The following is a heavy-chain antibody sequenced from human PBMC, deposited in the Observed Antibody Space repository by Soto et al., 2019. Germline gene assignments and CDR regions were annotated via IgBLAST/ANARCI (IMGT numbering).Heavy chain of an antibody. CDR3: AKNGGYCSSTSCYNYYGMDV. Sequence: ASVKVSCKASGYTFTSYDINWVRQATGQGLEWMGWMNPNSGNTGYAQKFQGRVTMTRNTSISTAYMELSSLRSEDTAVYYCAKNGGYCSSTSCYNYYGMDVWGQGTTVTRLL. CDR1: GYTFTSYD. J-gene: IGHJ6*02. V-gene: IGHV1-8*01. D-gene: IGHD2-2*02. CDR2: MNPNSGNT.